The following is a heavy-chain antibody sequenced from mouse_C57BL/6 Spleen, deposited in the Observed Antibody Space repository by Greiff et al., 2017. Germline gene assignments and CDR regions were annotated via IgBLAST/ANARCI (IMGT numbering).Heavy chain of an antibody. CDR1: GYSFTGYF. D-gene: IGHD1-1*01. Sequence: VTLKESGPELVKPGDSVKISCKASGYSFTGYFMNWVMQSHGKSLEWIGRINPYNGDTFYNQKFKGKATLTVDKSSSTAHMELRSLTSEDSAVYYCAREGRGGGSSGYWGQGTTLTVSS. V-gene: IGHV1-20*01. CDR2: INPYNGDT. J-gene: IGHJ2*01. CDR3: AREGRGGGSSGY.